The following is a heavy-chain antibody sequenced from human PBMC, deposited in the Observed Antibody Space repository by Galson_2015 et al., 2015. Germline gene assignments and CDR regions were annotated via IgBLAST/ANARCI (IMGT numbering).Heavy chain of an antibody. V-gene: IGHV3-33*01. D-gene: IGHD6-19*01. J-gene: IGHJ4*02. CDR3: ARDVGAYSSGPDC. Sequence: SLRLSCAASGFAFSSYAMHWVRQAPGKGLEWVALIWYDGSNKYYADSVKGRFTISRDNSKNTLYLQMNSLRAEDTAVYYCARDVGAYSSGPDCWGQGTLVTVSS. CDR1: GFAFSSYA. CDR2: IWYDGSNK.